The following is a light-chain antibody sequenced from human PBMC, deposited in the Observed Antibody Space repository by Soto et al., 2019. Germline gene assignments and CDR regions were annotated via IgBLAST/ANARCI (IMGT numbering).Light chain of an antibody. Sequence: EIRMTQSPSSLSAYVGDRVTITCRASQSISSYLNWYQQKPGKAPKLLIYAASSLQSGVPSRFSGSGSGTDFTLTISSLQPEDFATYYCQQSYSTPLTFGGGTKVDIK. J-gene: IGKJ4*01. CDR1: QSISSY. CDR2: AAS. CDR3: QQSYSTPLT. V-gene: IGKV1-39*01.